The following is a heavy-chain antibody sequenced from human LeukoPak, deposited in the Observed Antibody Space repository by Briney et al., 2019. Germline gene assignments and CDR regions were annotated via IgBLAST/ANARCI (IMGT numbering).Heavy chain of an antibody. CDR3: ARQGAAGKYYYYYMDV. CDR2: IYPDDSNT. CDR1: GYNLPIYW. Sequence: KGGESLQISCQGSGYNLPIYWIGWVRQLPGQGLEWMGIIYPDDSNTIYGPSFQGQVTISADKSINTAYLEWSSLKASDTAIYYCARQGAAGKYYYYYMDVWGKGTTVTVSS. J-gene: IGHJ6*03. V-gene: IGHV5-51*01. D-gene: IGHD6-13*01.